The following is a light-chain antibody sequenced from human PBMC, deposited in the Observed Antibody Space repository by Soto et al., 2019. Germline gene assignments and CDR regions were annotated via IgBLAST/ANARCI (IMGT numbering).Light chain of an antibody. V-gene: IGKV1-5*01. Sequence: DIQMTQSPSTLSASVGGRVTITCRASQSISSWLAWYQQKPGKAPKLLIYDASSLESGVPSRFRGSGSGTEFTLTISSLQPDDFATYYCQQYNSYWTFGQGTKVDI. J-gene: IGKJ1*01. CDR2: DAS. CDR3: QQYNSYWT. CDR1: QSISSW.